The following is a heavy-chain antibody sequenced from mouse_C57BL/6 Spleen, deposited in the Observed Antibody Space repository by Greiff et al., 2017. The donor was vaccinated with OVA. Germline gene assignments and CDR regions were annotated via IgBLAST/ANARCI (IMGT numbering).Heavy chain of an antibody. Sequence: EVQRVESGPGLVKPSQSLSLSCSVTGYSITSGYYWNWIRQSPGNKLECMGYIRYDGSTNYNPSFKNRIPLTRDTSKNQFFLKLNSVTTEDTAIYYCAREADYSNQRGEDYAMDYWGQGTSVTVSS. CDR3: AREADYSNQRGEDYAMDY. CDR2: IRYDGST. V-gene: IGHV3-6*01. J-gene: IGHJ4*01. CDR1: GYSITSGYY. D-gene: IGHD2-5*01.